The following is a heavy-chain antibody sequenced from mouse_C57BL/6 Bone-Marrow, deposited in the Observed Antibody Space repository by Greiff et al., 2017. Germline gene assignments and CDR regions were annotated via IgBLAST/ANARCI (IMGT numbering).Heavy chain of an antibody. CDR2: ISSGSSTI. D-gene: IGHD1-1*01. CDR1: GFTFSDYG. Sequence: EVQRVESGGGLVKPGGSLKLSCAASGFTFSDYGMHWVRQAPEKGLEWVAYISSGSSTIYYADTVKGRFTISRDNAKNTLFLQMTSLRSEDAAMYYCARPHYGSSYYFDYWGQGTTLTVSS. V-gene: IGHV5-17*01. CDR3: ARPHYGSSYYFDY. J-gene: IGHJ2*01.